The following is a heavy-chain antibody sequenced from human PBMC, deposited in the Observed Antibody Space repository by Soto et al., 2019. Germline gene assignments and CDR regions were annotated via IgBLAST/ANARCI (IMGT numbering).Heavy chain of an antibody. CDR2: ISSSSSTI. CDR1: GFTFSSYS. J-gene: IGHJ3*02. CDR3: ARTSYYDIGGSYRLDAFDI. V-gene: IGHV3-48*01. Sequence: PGGSLRLSCAASGFTFSSYSMNWVRQAPGKGLEWVSYISSSSSTIYYADSVKGRFTISRDNAKNSLYLQMNSLRAEDTAVYYCARTSYYDIGGSYRLDAFDICGQGTMVTVSS. D-gene: IGHD3-16*02.